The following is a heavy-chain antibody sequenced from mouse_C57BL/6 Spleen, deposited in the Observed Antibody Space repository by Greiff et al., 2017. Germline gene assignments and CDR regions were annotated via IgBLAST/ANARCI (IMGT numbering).Heavy chain of an antibody. V-gene: IGHV2-2*01. D-gene: IGHD4-1*01. J-gene: IGHJ4*01. CDR1: GFSLTSYG. CDR3: ARTWDGAMDY. Sequence: VKLMESGPGLVQPSQSLSISCTVSGFSLTSYGVHWVRQSPGKGLEWLGVIWSGGSTDYNAAFISRLSIGKDNSKSQVFFKMNSLQADDTAIYYCARTWDGAMDYWGQGTSVTVSS. CDR2: IWSGGST.